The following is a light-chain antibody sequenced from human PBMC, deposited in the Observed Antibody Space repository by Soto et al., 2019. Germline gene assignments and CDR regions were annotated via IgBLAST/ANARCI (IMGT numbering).Light chain of an antibody. CDR2: GVT. CDR3: SSYTNSRTLL. J-gene: IGLJ1*01. Sequence: QSALTQPASVSGSPGQSITISCTGTSDNYVSWYQQHPGKVPKLMIYGVTNRPSGVSDPFSGSKSGNTASLTISGLQTEDEADYYCSSYTNSRTLLFGAGTKVTVL. CDR1: SDNY. V-gene: IGLV2-14*01.